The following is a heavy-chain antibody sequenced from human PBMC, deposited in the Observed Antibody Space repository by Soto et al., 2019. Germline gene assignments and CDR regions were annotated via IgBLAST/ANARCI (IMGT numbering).Heavy chain of an antibody. CDR3: TRVSWGGYDSFYYYYMDV. D-gene: IGHD5-12*01. J-gene: IGHJ6*03. V-gene: IGHV3-73*01. Sequence: GGSLRLSCAASGFTFSGSAMHWVRQASGKGLEWVGRIRSKANSYATAYAASVKGRFTISRDDSKNTAYLQMNSLKTEDTAVYYCTRVSWGGYDSFYYYYMDVWGKGTTVTVSS. CDR1: GFTFSGSA. CDR2: IRSKANSYAT.